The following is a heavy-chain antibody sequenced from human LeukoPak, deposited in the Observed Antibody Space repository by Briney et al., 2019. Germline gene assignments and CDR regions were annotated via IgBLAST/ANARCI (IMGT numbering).Heavy chain of an antibody. CDR2: ISGSGGST. J-gene: IGHJ4*02. CDR1: GFTFSSYA. CDR3: AKDYNTDYSLYFFDY. D-gene: IGHD3-9*01. V-gene: IGHV3-23*01. Sequence: GGSLRLSCAASGFTFSSYAMSWVRQAPGQGPEWVSAISGSGGSTTYADSVKGRFTISRDNSKNTLYLQMNSLRAEDTAVYYCAKDYNTDYSLYFFDYWGQGTLVTVSS.